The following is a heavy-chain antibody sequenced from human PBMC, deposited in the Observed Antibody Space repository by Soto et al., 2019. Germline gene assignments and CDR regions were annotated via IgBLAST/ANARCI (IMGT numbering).Heavy chain of an antibody. CDR2: IYYSGST. J-gene: IGHJ6*02. V-gene: IGHV4-31*03. D-gene: IGHD3-10*01. CDR3: ARRRYYGSGTYGMDV. Sequence: TLSLTCTVSGGSISSGGYYWSWISQHPGKGLEWIGYIYYSGSTYYNPSLKSRVTISVDTSKNQFSLKLSSVTAADTAVYYCARRRYYGSGTYGMDVWGQGTTVTVSS. CDR1: GGSISSGGYY.